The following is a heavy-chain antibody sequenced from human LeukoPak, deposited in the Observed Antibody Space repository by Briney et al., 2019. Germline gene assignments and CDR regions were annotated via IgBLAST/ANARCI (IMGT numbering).Heavy chain of an antibody. CDR1: GGSISSSSYY. Sequence: SETLSLTCTVSGGSISSSSYYWGWIRQPPGKGLEWIGSIYYSGSTYYNPSLKSRVTISVDTSKNQFSLKLSSVTAADTAVYYCARLNYGSGSYYNVLDYWGQGTLVTVSS. CDR2: IYYSGST. CDR3: ARLNYGSGSYYNVLDY. J-gene: IGHJ4*02. V-gene: IGHV4-39*01. D-gene: IGHD3-10*01.